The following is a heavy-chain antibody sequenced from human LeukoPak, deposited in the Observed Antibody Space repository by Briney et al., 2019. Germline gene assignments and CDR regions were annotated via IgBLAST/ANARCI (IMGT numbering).Heavy chain of an antibody. CDR2: ISSSGRLM. V-gene: IGHV3-11*01. D-gene: IGHD1-14*01. CDR1: GFTFSDYY. Sequence: GGSLRLSCAASGFTFSDYYINWIRQAPGKGLEWVSHISSSGRLMQYADSVKGRFTITRDNAQNFMSLQMNSLKPEDTAVYYCARDTNNGFDVWGRGTTVTVSS. CDR3: ARDTNNGFDV. J-gene: IGHJ6*02.